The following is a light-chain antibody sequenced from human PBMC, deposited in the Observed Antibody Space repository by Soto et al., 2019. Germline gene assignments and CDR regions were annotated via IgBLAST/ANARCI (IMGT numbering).Light chain of an antibody. CDR3: QQFNSYPYA. Sequence: DIQLTQSPSFLSASVGDRVTITCRASQGISSYLAWYQQKPVKAPKLLIYAASTLQSGVPARCSGSGSGTESTLTISSLQPEDFATYYCQQFNSYPYAFGQGTKLEIK. J-gene: IGKJ2*01. CDR1: QGISSY. CDR2: AAS. V-gene: IGKV1-9*01.